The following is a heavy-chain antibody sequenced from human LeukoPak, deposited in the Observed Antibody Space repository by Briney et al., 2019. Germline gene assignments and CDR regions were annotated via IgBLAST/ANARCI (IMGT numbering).Heavy chain of an antibody. V-gene: IGHV1-46*01. CDR3: ARDITVTDHDIGY. J-gene: IGHJ4*02. CDR2: ISPNGGST. D-gene: IGHD3-10*01. CDR1: GYSFTTYY. Sequence: ASVNVSCKASGYSFTTYYIHWLRQAPGQGPEWMGIISPNGGSTSYAQKFQGRVTMVRDTSTSTVYMELSSLKSEDTAVYYCARDITVTDHDIGYWGQGTLVTVSS.